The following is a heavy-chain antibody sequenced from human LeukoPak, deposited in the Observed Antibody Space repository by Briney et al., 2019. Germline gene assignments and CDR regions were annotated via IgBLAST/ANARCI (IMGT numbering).Heavy chain of an antibody. D-gene: IGHD3-22*01. J-gene: IGHJ4*02. Sequence: SETLSLTCGVYGGSFSGYYWSWIRQPPGKGLEWIGEIIHSGSTNYNPSLKSRVTISVDTSKNQFSLKLSSVTAADTAVYYCARVEKTYYYDSSGYHLGYWGQGTLVTVSS. CDR1: GGSFSGYY. V-gene: IGHV4-34*12. CDR3: ARVEKTYYYDSSGYHLGY. CDR2: IIHSGST.